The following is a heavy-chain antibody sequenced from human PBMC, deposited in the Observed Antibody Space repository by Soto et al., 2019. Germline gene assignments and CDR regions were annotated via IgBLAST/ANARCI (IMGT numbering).Heavy chain of an antibody. CDR2: IKSKTDGGTT. CDR1: GFTXSNAW. Sequence: GSLRPSFAASGFTXSNAWMSWVXQAPGKGLEWVGRIKSKTDGGTTDYAAPVKGRFTISRDDSKNTLYLQMNSLKTEDTAVYYCTTVPAPGMDVWGQGTTVTVSS. V-gene: IGHV3-15*01. J-gene: IGHJ6*02. CDR3: TTVPAPGMDV.